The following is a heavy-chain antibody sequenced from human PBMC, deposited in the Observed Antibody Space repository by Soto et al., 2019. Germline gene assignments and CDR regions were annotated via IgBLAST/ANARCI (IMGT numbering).Heavy chain of an antibody. V-gene: IGHV1-18*01. CDR1: GFTFTTYG. J-gene: IGHJ6*02. Sequence: QVQLVQSGAEVKKPGASVKVSCKASGFTFTTYGFTWVRQAPGQGLEWMGWISAYNGNTNYAQKFQGRVTMTTDTSTSTVYLELRSRTSDDTAVYYCARGGRDGMDVWGQGTTVTLSS. CDR3: ARGGRDGMDV. D-gene: IGHD3-10*01. CDR2: ISAYNGNT.